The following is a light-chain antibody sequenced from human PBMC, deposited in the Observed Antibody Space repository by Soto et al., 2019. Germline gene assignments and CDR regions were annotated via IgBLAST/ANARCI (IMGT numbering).Light chain of an antibody. CDR2: AVT. J-gene: IGLJ2*01. V-gene: IGLV2-23*02. CDR1: SSDVGNFNL. Sequence: QSALTQPASVSGSPGQSITISCAGTSSDVGNFNLVSWYQQHPGKAPKLIIHAVTKWPSGVSNRFSGSKSGNTASLTISGLQADDEAVYHCCSYAGRSTFIFGGGTKLTVL. CDR3: CSYAGRSTFI.